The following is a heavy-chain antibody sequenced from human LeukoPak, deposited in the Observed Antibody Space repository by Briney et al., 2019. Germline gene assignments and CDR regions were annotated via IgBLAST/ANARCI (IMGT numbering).Heavy chain of an antibody. V-gene: IGHV3-30*02. D-gene: IGHD3-22*01. J-gene: IGHJ6*03. CDR1: GFTFSNYW. CDR2: IRYDGSNK. Sequence: SGGSLRLSCAASGFTFSNYWMSWVRQAPGKGLEWVAFIRYDGSNKYYADSVKGRFTISRDNSKNTLYLQMNSLRAEDTAVYYCAKVKEKVYDSSGYYHSPPLYYYYYMDVWGKGTTVTISS. CDR3: AKVKEKVYDSSGYYHSPPLYYYYYMDV.